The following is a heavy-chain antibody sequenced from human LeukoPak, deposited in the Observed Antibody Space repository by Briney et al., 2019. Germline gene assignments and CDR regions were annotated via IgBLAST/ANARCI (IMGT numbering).Heavy chain of an antibody. D-gene: IGHD2-21*01. V-gene: IGHV3-23*01. CDR1: GFTFSSYS. CDR3: AKVGEESDAFDI. Sequence: GGSLRLSCAASGFTFSSYSMSWVRQAPGKGLEWVSAISGSGGSTYYADSVKGRFTISRDNSKNTLYLQMNSLRAEATAVYYCAKVGEESDAFDIWGQGTMVTVSS. J-gene: IGHJ3*02. CDR2: ISGSGGST.